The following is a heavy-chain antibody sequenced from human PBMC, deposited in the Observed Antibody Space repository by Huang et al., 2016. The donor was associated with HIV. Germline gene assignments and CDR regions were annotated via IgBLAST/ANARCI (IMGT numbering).Heavy chain of an antibody. V-gene: IGHV3-23*01. D-gene: IGHD3-10*01. CDR1: GFTFNNYA. CDR2: SSGNVGRT. Sequence: EVQLLESGGGLVQHGGSLRLSCEVSGFTFNNYAINWVRQASVKGLEWGSISSGNVGRTYYADSVKGRFTISRDKSKNTLYLHMNSLRVEDTAVYYCAKGIKSSGSYYFDYWGQGTLVTVSS. J-gene: IGHJ4*02. CDR3: AKGIKSSGSYYFDY.